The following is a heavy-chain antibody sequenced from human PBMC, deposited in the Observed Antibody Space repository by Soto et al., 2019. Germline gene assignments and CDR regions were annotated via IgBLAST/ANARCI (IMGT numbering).Heavy chain of an antibody. CDR2: IDYSGRT. Sequence: SLTMSLTCTVSGGSISSYFWSWIRQPPGKGLEWIGYIDYSGRTNYNPSLKSRVSISVDTSKNQFSLMLNSVTAADTAMYYCSRDGASSSWHGMDVWGQGTTVTVS. D-gene: IGHD6-19*01. CDR1: GGSISSYF. V-gene: IGHV4-59*01. CDR3: SRDGASSSWHGMDV. J-gene: IGHJ6*02.